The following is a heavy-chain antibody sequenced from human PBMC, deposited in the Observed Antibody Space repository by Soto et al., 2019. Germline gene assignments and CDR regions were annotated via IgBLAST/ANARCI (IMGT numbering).Heavy chain of an antibody. V-gene: IGHV4-39*01. D-gene: IGHD3-10*01. CDR1: GGSISSSSYY. J-gene: IGHJ4*02. CDR3: ASLPDWGSGKR. Sequence: QLQLQESGPGLVKPSETLSLTCTVSGGSISSSSYYWGWIRQPPGKGLEWIGSIYYCGSTYYNPSLKSRVTISVDTSKNQFSLKLTSVTAADTAVYYCASLPDWGSGKRWGQGTLVTVSS. CDR2: IYYCGST.